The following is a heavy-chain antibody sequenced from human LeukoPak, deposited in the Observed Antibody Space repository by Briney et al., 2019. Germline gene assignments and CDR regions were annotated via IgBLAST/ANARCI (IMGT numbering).Heavy chain of an antibody. D-gene: IGHD3-22*01. J-gene: IGHJ5*02. V-gene: IGHV1-69*04. CDR2: IIPILGIA. CDR3: ARANYYDSSGYYRYNWFDP. CDR1: GGTFSSYG. Sequence: GASVKVSCKASGGTFSSYGISWVRQAPGQGLEWMGRIIPILGIANYAQKFQGRVTITADKSTSTAYMELSSLRSEDTAVYYCARANYYDSSGYYRYNWFDPWGQGTLVTVSS.